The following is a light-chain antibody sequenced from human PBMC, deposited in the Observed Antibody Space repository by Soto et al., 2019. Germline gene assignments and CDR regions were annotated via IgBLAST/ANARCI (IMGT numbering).Light chain of an antibody. J-gene: IGLJ1*01. Sequence: QSVLTQPASVSGSPGQSITISCTGTSSDIGAYNYVSWYQQHPGKAPKLLIYEVTNRPSGVSDRFSGSKSGNTACLTISGLQAEDEANYYCNSYTTLSTRVFGTGTKVTVL. CDR3: NSYTTLSTRV. CDR1: SSDIGAYNY. V-gene: IGLV2-14*01. CDR2: EVT.